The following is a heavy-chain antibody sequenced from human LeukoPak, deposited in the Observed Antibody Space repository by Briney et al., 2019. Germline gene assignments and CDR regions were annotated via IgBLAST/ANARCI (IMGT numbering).Heavy chain of an antibody. CDR3: ARANYYDSSGYYFDY. V-gene: IGHV4-34*01. Sequence: SETLSLTCAVYGGSFSGYYWSWIRQSPGKGLEWIGEINHSGSTNYNPSLKSRVTISVDTSKNPFSLKLSSVTAADTAVYYCARANYYDSSGYYFDYGGQGTLVTVSS. CDR1: GGSFSGYY. D-gene: IGHD3-22*01. J-gene: IGHJ4*02. CDR2: INHSGST.